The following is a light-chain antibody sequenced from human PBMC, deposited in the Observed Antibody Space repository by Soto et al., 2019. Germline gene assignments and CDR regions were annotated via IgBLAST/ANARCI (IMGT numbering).Light chain of an antibody. Sequence: DIVMTQSPDSLAVSLGERATINCKSSQSVLYSSNNKNYLAWYQQKPGQPPKLLIYWASTRESGVPDRFSGSGSETDFTLTISSLQAEDVAVYYCQQYYSTPFFTFGPGTKVDIK. CDR2: WAS. V-gene: IGKV4-1*01. CDR3: QQYYSTPFFT. CDR1: QSVLYSSNNKNY. J-gene: IGKJ3*01.